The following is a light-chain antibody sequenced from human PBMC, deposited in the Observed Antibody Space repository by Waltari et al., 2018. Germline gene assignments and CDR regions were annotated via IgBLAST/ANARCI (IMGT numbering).Light chain of an antibody. V-gene: IGLV2-14*01. CDR2: EVT. CDR3: SSYVSGTVL. Sequence: QSALTQPASVSGSPGQSITISCTGSTSDVGGDDYVSWCQQPPVKAPKAIIYEVTRRPSGVSNQFSGSKSGKTAFLTISGLQAEDEADYYCSSYVSGTVLFGGGTKLTVL. CDR1: TSDVGGDDY. J-gene: IGLJ2*01.